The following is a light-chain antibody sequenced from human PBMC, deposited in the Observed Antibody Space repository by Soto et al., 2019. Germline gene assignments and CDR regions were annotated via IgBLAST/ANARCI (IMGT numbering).Light chain of an antibody. CDR1: SSNIGSNT. CDR2: SNN. Sequence: QLVLTQPPSASGTPGQRVTISCSGSSSNIGSNTVNWYQQLPGTAPKLLIYSNNQRPSGVPHRFSGSKSGTSASLAISGHQSEDEADYYCAAWDDSLNGYVFGTGTKLTVL. J-gene: IGLJ1*01. CDR3: AAWDDSLNGYV. V-gene: IGLV1-44*01.